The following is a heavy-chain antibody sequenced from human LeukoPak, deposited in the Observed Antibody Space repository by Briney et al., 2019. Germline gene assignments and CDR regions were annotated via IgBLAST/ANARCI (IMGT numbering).Heavy chain of an antibody. D-gene: IGHD2-2*01. J-gene: IGHJ4*02. CDR3: ARHAQTTPAPDY. V-gene: IGHV4-39*01. CDR1: GGSITTSSYY. Sequence: PSETLSLTCTVSGGSITTSSYYWGWIRQPPGKGLEWIGSIYYSGNTYSNPSLKSRVTISVDTSKNQFTLKLSSVAAADTAVYYCARHAQTTPAPDYWGQGTLVTVSS. CDR2: IYYSGNT.